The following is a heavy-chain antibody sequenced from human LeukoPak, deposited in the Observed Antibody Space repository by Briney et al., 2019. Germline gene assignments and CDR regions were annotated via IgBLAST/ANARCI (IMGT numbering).Heavy chain of an antibody. CDR2: ISGSGLST. J-gene: IGHJ5*02. Sequence: GGSLRLSCAASGFTFYDYGMTWVRQAPGKGLEWVSTISGSGLSTYYADSVKGRFTISRDNSNNTVFLQMNSLTTEDTAMYYCTKNAGRREGWFDPWGQGTLVTVSS. V-gene: IGHV3-23*01. CDR3: TKNAGRREGWFDP. CDR1: GFTFYDYG. D-gene: IGHD1-26*01.